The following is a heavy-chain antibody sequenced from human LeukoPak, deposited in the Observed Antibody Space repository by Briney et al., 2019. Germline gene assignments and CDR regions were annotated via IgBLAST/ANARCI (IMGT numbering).Heavy chain of an antibody. D-gene: IGHD5-12*01. CDR1: GGSISSYY. J-gene: IGHJ5*02. CDR2: IYTSGST. CDR3: ARESGWLRWSWFDP. V-gene: IGHV4-4*07. Sequence: PSETLSLTRTVSGGSISSYYWSWIRQPAGKGLEWIGRIYTSGSTNYNPSLKSRVTMSVDTSKNQFSLKLSSVTAADTAVYYCARESGWLRWSWFDPWGQGTLVTVSS.